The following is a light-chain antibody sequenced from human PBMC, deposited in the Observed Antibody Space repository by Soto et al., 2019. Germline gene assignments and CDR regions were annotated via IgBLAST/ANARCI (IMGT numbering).Light chain of an antibody. CDR1: SSNIESNY. CDR2: RNN. Sequence: QSVLTQPPSASGTPGQRVTISCSGSSSNIESNYVYWYQHLPGTAPKLLIYRNNQRPSGVSDRFSGSKSGTSASLAFSGLRSEDEGDYYCAAWDDSLSGVIFGGGTKLTVL. J-gene: IGLJ2*01. CDR3: AAWDDSLSGVI. V-gene: IGLV1-47*01.